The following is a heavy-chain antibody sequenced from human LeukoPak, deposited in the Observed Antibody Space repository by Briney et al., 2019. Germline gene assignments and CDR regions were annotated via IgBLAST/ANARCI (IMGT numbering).Heavy chain of an antibody. CDR2: VYHSGGA. CDR1: GASIASHSW. V-gene: IGHV4/OR15-8*01. D-gene: IGHD1-14*01. Sequence: SETLSLTCAVSGASIASHSWWSWVRQPPGKGLEWIGGVYHSGGANYKPSLKSRVTISVDTSRNHFSLKLTSVTAADTAVYFCAYNRNFALDNWGQGTLVTVSS. CDR3: AYNRNFALDN. J-gene: IGHJ4*01.